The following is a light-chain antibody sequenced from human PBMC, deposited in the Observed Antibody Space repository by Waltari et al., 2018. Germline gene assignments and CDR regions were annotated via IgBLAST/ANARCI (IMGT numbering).Light chain of an antibody. CDR2: DVT. J-gene: IGLJ2*01. Sequence: QSALTQPRSVSGSPGQSVTISCTGTTSDVGDYNFVSWYQQHPGKAPKLMIYDVTKRPSVVPDRFSGSKSGNTSSLTISGLQAEDEADYYCCSYAGRYNLVFGGGTMLTVL. CDR3: CSYAGRYNLV. CDR1: TSDVGDYNF. V-gene: IGLV2-11*01.